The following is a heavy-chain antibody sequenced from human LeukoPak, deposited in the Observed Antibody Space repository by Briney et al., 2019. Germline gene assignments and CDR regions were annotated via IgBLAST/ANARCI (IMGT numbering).Heavy chain of an antibody. CDR2: INHSGST. J-gene: IGHJ4*02. V-gene: IGHV4-34*01. CDR1: GGSFSGYY. D-gene: IGHD6-13*01. CDR3: AREERSYSTIRPGFDY. Sequence: SETLSLTCAVYGGSFSGYYWSWIRQPPGKGLEWIGEINHSGSTNYNPSLKSRVTISVDTSKNQFSLKLSSVTAADTAVYYCAREERSYSTIRPGFDYWDQGTLVTVSS.